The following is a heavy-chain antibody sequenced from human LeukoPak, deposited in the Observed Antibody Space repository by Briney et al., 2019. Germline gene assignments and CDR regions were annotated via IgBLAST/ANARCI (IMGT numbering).Heavy chain of an antibody. CDR2: IYPGDSDT. Sequence: VESLKISHKGSGYSFTNYWIGWVRQIPGKGLEWLGIIYPGDSDTRYSPSFQGQVTISADKSISTAYLQWSSLKASDTAMYYCERLAAVAGTMSFFDYWGQGTLVTVSS. CDR3: ERLAAVAGTMSFFDY. V-gene: IGHV5-51*01. D-gene: IGHD6-19*01. J-gene: IGHJ4*02. CDR1: GYSFTNYW.